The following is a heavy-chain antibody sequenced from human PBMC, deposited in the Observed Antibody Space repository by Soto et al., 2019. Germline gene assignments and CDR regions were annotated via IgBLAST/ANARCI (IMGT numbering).Heavy chain of an antibody. J-gene: IGHJ4*02. V-gene: IGHV1-18*01. D-gene: IGHD2-15*01. Sequence: ASVKVSCKASGYTFTSYGIIWVRQAPGQGLEWMGWISAYNGNTNYAQKLQGRVTMTTDTSTSTAYMELRSLRSDDTAVYYCARELGYCCGGRCYRHFDYWGQGTLVTVSS. CDR3: ARELGYCCGGRCYRHFDY. CDR2: ISAYNGNT. CDR1: GYTFTSYG.